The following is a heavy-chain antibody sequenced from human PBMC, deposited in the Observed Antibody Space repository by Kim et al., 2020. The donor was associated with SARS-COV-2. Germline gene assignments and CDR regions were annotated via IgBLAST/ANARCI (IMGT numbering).Heavy chain of an antibody. J-gene: IGHJ4*02. Sequence: GGSLRLSCAASGFTFSHYGMHWIRQVPGKGLEGVAVISHDGSDKFYADSVSGRFTISRDNSRNTLYVHMTSLRDEDTPLYYCAKDPSSDTDGYYLDYRGQGTLVTVSS. D-gene: IGHD2-2*01. CDR1: GFTFSHYG. CDR2: ISHDGSDK. CDR3: AKDPSSDTDGYYLDY. V-gene: IGHV3-30*18.